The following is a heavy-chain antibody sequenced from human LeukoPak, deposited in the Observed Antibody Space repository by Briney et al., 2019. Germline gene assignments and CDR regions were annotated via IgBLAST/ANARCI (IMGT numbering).Heavy chain of an antibody. D-gene: IGHD2-15*01. V-gene: IGHV1-2*06. CDR3: GRACSGKSCYSDNWVDP. CDR2: LNPKSGDT. J-gene: IGHJ5*02. CDR1: GYTFTDYY. Sequence: ASVKVSCKASGYTFTDYYMHWVRQAPGQGLEWMGRLNPKSGDTDHAQNFQGRVTMTRDTSISTAYMELSSLTSDDTAVYSCGRACSGKSCYSDNWVDPWAQGTQVTVSS.